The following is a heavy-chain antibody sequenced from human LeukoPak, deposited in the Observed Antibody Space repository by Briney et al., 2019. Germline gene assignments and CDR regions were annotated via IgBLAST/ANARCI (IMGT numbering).Heavy chain of an antibody. CDR1: GFTFGDYA. D-gene: IGHD2-15*01. CDR2: IRNRAYSGTT. CDR3: SRRRCSGDTCYFDY. V-gene: IGHV3-49*04. J-gene: IGHJ4*02. Sequence: GGSLRLSCTTSGFTFGDYAMSWVRQAPGKGLEWVAFIRNRAYSGTTGYAASVRGRFTVSRDNSKSIAYLQMNSLKTEDTAVYYCSRRRCSGDTCYFDYWGQGTLVTVSS.